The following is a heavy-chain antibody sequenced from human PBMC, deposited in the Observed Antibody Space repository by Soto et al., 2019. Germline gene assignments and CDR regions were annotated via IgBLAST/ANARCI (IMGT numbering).Heavy chain of an antibody. V-gene: IGHV4-61*01. CDR2: IYYSGST. J-gene: IGHJ5*02. CDR1: GGSVSSGNYY. CDR3: ARIPVNTAMINCFDP. D-gene: IGHD5-18*01. Sequence: QVQLQESGPGLVKPSETLSLTCTVSGGSVSSGNYYWSWIRQPPGKGLEWIGYIYYSGSTNYSTPLKRRDTISVDMSKNQFYLKLTSVTAADTAVYHWARIPVNTAMINCFDPWGQGTLITVSS.